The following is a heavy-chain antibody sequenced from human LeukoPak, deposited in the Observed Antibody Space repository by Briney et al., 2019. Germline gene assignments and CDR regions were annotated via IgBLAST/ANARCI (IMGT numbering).Heavy chain of an antibody. V-gene: IGHV3-48*03. CDR1: GFTFSSFE. CDR2: ISTSGGTK. J-gene: IGHJ4*02. CDR3: ARGPAASGYYDSRGRYGYFDY. D-gene: IGHD3-22*01. Sequence: GSLRLSCAASGFTFSSFEMNWVRQAPGRGLEWLSHISTSGGTKYYADSVKGRFTISRDNAKNSLYLQMNSLRAEDTAVYYCARGPAASGYYDSRGRYGYFDYWGQGTLVTVSS.